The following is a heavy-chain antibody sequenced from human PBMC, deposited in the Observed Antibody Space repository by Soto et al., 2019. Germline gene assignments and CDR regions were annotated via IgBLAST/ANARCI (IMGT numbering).Heavy chain of an antibody. J-gene: IGHJ4*02. D-gene: IGHD2-2*03. V-gene: IGHV4-59*11. CDR3: ASGWMAAFDN. CDR2: IYYSGST. CDR1: GESIKTHY. Sequence: ETLSLTCNVTGESIKTHYLSFIRQAPGKGLEWIGYIYYSGSTLYNPSLKRRVTISADTAKNQFSLRLTSLTAADTAVYYCASGWMAAFDNWGQGTLVTVSS.